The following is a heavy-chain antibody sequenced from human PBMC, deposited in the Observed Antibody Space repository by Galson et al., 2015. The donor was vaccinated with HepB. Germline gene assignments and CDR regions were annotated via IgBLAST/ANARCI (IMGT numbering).Heavy chain of an antibody. J-gene: IGHJ4*02. V-gene: IGHV4-39*01. D-gene: IGHD2-2*01. CDR1: GGSISSSSYY. CDR3: ARFRDRSEGIVPGPD. CDR2: IYYSGST. Sequence: TLSLTCTVSGGSISSSSYYWGWIRQPPGKGLEWIGSIYYSGSTYYNPSLKSRVTISVDTPKNQFSLKLSSVTAADTAVYYCARFRDRSEGIVPGPDWGQGTLVTVSS.